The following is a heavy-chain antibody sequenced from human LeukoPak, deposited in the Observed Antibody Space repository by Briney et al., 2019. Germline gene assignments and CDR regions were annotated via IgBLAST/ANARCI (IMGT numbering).Heavy chain of an antibody. Sequence: PGGSLRLSCAASGFTFSSYAMSWVRQAPGKGLEWVSAISGSGGSTYYADSVKARFTISRDNSKNTLYLQMNSLRAEDTAVYYCAKVGGSDYDYVWGSYRYGYYFDYWGQGTLVTVSS. CDR2: ISGSGGST. D-gene: IGHD3-16*02. J-gene: IGHJ4*02. CDR1: GFTFSSYA. CDR3: AKVGGSDYDYVWGSYRYGYYFDY. V-gene: IGHV3-23*01.